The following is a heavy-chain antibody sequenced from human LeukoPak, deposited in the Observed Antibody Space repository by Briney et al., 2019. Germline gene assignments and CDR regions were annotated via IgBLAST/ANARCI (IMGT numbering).Heavy chain of an antibody. J-gene: IGHJ4*02. D-gene: IGHD5-24*01. Sequence: SETLSLTCTVSGYSISSGSYYGSWIRQPAGTGLEWIGRIYTSGSTNYNPSLKSRVTISVDTSKNQFSLKLSSVTAADTAVYYCARETVEMATIIWGQGTLVTVSS. CDR2: IYTSGST. CDR3: ARETVEMATII. V-gene: IGHV4-61*02. CDR1: GYSISSGSYY.